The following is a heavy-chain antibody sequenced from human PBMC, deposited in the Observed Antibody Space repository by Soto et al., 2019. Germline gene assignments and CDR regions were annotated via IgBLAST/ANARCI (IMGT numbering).Heavy chain of an antibody. CDR1: GESLNGYY. J-gene: IGHJ4*02. Sequence: QVQLQQWGAGLLKPSETLSLTCSVYGESLNGYYWTWIRQPPGKGLEWIGEIHYSGSTSYNPSIKSRVNMSIDLSKNQFSLRLTSVTAADTAVYYCARGLGATDYWGQGTLVTVSS. D-gene: IGHD2-15*01. CDR2: IHYSGST. V-gene: IGHV4-34*01. CDR3: ARGLGATDY.